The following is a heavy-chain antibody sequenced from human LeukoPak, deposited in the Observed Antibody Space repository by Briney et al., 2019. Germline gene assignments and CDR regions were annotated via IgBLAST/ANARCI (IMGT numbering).Heavy chain of an antibody. J-gene: IGHJ4*02. D-gene: IGHD4-17*01. V-gene: IGHV4-59*01. CDR3: ARGGSPVIDYGDDFDY. CDR1: GFTFSSYA. Sequence: GSLRLSCAASGFTFSSYAMSWIRQPPGKGLEWIGYIYYSGSTNYNPSLKSRVTISVDTSKNQFSLKLSSVTAADTAVYYCARGGSPVIDYGDDFDYWGQGTLVTVSS. CDR2: IYYSGST.